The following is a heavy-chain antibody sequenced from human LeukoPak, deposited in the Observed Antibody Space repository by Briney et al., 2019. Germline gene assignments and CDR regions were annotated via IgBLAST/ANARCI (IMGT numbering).Heavy chain of an antibody. D-gene: IGHD3-22*01. CDR1: GGSISSYY. Sequence: KPSETLSLTCTVSGGSISSYYWSWIRQPAGKGLEWIGRIYTSGSTNYNPSLKSRVTMSVDTSKNQFSLKLSSVTAADTAVYYCARDGSNYYDSSGYYSPFDYWGQGTLVTVSS. J-gene: IGHJ4*02. V-gene: IGHV4-4*07. CDR2: IYTSGST. CDR3: ARDGSNYYDSSGYYSPFDY.